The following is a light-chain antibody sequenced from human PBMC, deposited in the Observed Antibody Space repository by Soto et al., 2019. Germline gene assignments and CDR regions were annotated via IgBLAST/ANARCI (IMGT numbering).Light chain of an antibody. Sequence: ALQMTQSPSSLSASVGDRVTITCRASQGIGNDLGWYQQKPGKAPKFLIYATSSLQSDVPSRFSASGSGTDFTLTISSLQPEDFATYYCPQDDNYPLTFGGGTKVEIK. CDR1: QGIGND. V-gene: IGKV1-6*01. CDR3: PQDDNYPLT. CDR2: ATS. J-gene: IGKJ4*01.